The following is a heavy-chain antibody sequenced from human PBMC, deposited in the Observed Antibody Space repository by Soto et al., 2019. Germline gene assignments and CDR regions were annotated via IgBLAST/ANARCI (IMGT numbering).Heavy chain of an antibody. D-gene: IGHD3-22*01. CDR2: VYYGGST. CDR3: AGGDYYHSSGYYFYYYTMDV. V-gene: IGHV4-39*01. CDR1: GGSISSSSYY. J-gene: IGHJ6*02. Sequence: QLHLQESGPGLVKPSETLSLTCTVSGGSISSSSYYWGWIRQPPGKGLEWIGNVYYGGSTYYNPSLKSRVTISVETSKSQFSLKLISVTAADTAVYYCAGGDYYHSSGYYFYYYTMDVWGQGTTVTVSS.